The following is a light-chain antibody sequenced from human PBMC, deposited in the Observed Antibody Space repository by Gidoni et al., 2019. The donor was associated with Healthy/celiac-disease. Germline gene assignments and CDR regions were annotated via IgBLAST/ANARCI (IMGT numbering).Light chain of an antibody. CDR3: QQYYSYPSLT. Sequence: AIRITQSPSSLSASTGDRVTITCRASQGISSYLAWYQQKPGKAPKLLIYAASTLQSGVPSRFSGSGSGTDFTLTISCLQSEDFATYYCQQYYSYPSLTFGGXTKVEIK. CDR2: AAS. J-gene: IGKJ4*01. CDR1: QGISSY. V-gene: IGKV1-8*01.